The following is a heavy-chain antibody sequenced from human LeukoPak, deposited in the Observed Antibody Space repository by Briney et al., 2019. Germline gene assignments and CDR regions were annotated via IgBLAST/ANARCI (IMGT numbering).Heavy chain of an antibody. CDR3: ASPLNRIAAAGTFFDY. Sequence: PGGSLRLSCAASGFTFSSYAMHWVRQAPGKGLEWVAVISYDGSNKYYADSVKGRFTISRDNSKNTLYLQMNSLRAEDTAVYYCASPLNRIAAAGTFFDYWGQGTLVTVSS. J-gene: IGHJ4*02. D-gene: IGHD6-13*01. CDR1: GFTFSSYA. V-gene: IGHV3-30-3*01. CDR2: ISYDGSNK.